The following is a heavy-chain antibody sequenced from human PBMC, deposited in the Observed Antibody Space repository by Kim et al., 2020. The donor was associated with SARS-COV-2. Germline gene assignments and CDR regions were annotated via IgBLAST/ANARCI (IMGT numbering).Heavy chain of an antibody. Sequence: GGSLRLSCVTSGFTFRRHWMTWVRQTPGKGLEWVANINEDGSKEYYVDSVKGRFTISRDNAKNSLYLQLNGLRSEDTAVYYCAKTPPRVGTNVGYFYYGMDVWGQGTTVTVSS. V-gene: IGHV3-7*01. CDR1: GFTFRRHW. J-gene: IGHJ6*02. D-gene: IGHD1-26*01. CDR2: INEDGSKE. CDR3: AKTPPRVGTNVGYFYYGMDV.